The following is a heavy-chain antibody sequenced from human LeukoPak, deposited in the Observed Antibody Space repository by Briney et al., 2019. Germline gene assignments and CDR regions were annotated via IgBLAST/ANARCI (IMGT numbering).Heavy chain of an antibody. J-gene: IGHJ4*02. D-gene: IGHD6-13*01. CDR2: INPSGGST. CDR1: GYTFTSYY. Sequence: ASVKVSCKASGYTFTSYYMHWVRQAPGQGLEWMGIINPSGGSTSHTQKFQGRVSMTTDTSTTTVYLELSSLRSEDTAVYYCARSSSWYDPVDYWGQGTLVTVSS. V-gene: IGHV1-46*01. CDR3: ARSSSWYDPVDY.